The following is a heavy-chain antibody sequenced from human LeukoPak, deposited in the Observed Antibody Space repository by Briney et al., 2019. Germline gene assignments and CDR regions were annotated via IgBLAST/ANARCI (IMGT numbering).Heavy chain of an antibody. J-gene: IGHJ4*02. V-gene: IGHV3-21*01. CDR1: GFTFRSAA. Sequence: GGSLRLSCAASGFTFRSAAMNWVRQAPGKGLAWVSSISSSNSYIYNADSVKGRFTISRDNAKNSLYLQMNSLRAEDTAVYYCARDQGLLVVAGRFGYWGQGTLVTVSS. CDR3: ARDQGLLVVAGRFGY. CDR2: ISSSNSYI. D-gene: IGHD6-19*01.